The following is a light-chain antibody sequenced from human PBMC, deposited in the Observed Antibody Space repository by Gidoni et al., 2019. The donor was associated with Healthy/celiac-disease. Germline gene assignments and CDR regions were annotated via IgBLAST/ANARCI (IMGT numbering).Light chain of an antibody. Sequence: DIQMTQSPSTLSASVGDRVTIACRTSQRISSWLSWYQQKPGKDTRRLIYKAFSLESGVPSRFRGSGSGTEFTLTISSLQPDAFGTYYRQQNNSYQWTFGQGTKVEIK. V-gene: IGKV1-5*03. CDR3: QQNNSYQWT. J-gene: IGKJ1*01. CDR2: KAF. CDR1: QRISSW.